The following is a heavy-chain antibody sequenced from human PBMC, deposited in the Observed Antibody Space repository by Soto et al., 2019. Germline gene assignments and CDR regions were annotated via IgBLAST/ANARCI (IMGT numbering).Heavy chain of an antibody. CDR2: IYSGGST. J-gene: IGHJ4*02. CDR3: ARSMYCGGDCYLYY. Sequence: GGSLRLSCAASGFTVSSNYMSWVRQAPGKELEWVSVIYSGGSTYYEDSVKGRFTISRDNSKNTLYLQMNSLRAEDTAVYYCARSMYCGGDCYLYYWGQGTLVTVSS. CDR1: GFTVSSNY. V-gene: IGHV3-53*01. D-gene: IGHD2-21*02.